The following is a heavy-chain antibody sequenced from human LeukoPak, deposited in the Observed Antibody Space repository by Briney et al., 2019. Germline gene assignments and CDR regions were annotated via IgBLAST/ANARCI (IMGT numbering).Heavy chain of an antibody. J-gene: IGHJ4*02. D-gene: IGHD1-26*01. CDR2: ISGSGGST. Sequence: GGSLRLSCAASGFTFSSYAMSWVRQAPGKGLDWVSTISGSGGSTYYTDSVKGRFTISRDNSKNTLYLQMNSLRAEDTAVYYCAKVVGASWGAFDYWGQGTLVTVSS. CDR1: GFTFSSYA. V-gene: IGHV3-23*01. CDR3: AKVVGASWGAFDY.